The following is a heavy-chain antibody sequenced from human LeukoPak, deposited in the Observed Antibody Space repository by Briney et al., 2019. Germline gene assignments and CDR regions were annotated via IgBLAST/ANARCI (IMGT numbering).Heavy chain of an antibody. CDR2: ISSSSSTI. CDR1: AFSFSSFS. D-gene: IGHD2-2*01. Sequence: PGGSLRLSCAALAFSFSSFSMNWVRQAPGKGLEWVSYISSSSSTIYYADSVKGRFTISRDDAKNSLHLQMTSLRDEDTAVYYCARDLISRDYTFDYWGQGTLVTVSS. V-gene: IGHV3-48*02. J-gene: IGHJ4*02. CDR3: ARDLISRDYTFDY.